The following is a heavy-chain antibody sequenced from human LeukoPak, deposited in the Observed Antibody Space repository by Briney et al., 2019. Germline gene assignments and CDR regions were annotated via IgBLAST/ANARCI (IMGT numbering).Heavy chain of an antibody. D-gene: IGHD6-13*01. V-gene: IGHV3-23*01. CDR2: ISGSGGST. J-gene: IGHJ4*02. Sequence: PGGSLRLSCAASGFTFSSYAMSWVRQAPGKGLEWVSAISGSGGSTYYADSVKGRFTISRDNSKNTLYLQMNSLRAEDTAVYYCAKDAPKQQLVRLINFDYWGQGTLVTVSS. CDR3: AKDAPKQQLVRLINFDY. CDR1: GFTFSSYA.